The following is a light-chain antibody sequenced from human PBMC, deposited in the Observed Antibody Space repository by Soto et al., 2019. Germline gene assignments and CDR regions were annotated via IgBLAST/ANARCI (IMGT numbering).Light chain of an antibody. CDR3: QQYNSSPWT. J-gene: IGKJ1*01. CDR2: QAS. CDR1: QSISAW. V-gene: IGKV1-5*03. Sequence: DIQMTQAHSILSASVGDRVAITCRASQSISAWVAWYQQKPGKAPELLIYQASLLESGVPSRFSGSGSGTEFTLTISSLQPDDLATYYCQQYNSSPWTFGQGTKVEIK.